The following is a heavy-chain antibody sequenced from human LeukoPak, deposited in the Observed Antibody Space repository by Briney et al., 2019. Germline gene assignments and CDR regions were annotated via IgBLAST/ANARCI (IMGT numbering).Heavy chain of an antibody. Sequence: GGSLRLSCAASEFTFSSHAMSWVRQAPGKGLEWVSTISGSGTGTYYADSVKGRFTISRDNSKNTLYLQMDSLRAEDTAVYYCAKGYSFGCCNYYYMDAWGKGTTVAVSS. D-gene: IGHD5-18*01. CDR1: EFTFSSHA. V-gene: IGHV3-23*01. J-gene: IGHJ6*03. CDR2: ISGSGTGT. CDR3: AKGYSFGCCNYYYMDA.